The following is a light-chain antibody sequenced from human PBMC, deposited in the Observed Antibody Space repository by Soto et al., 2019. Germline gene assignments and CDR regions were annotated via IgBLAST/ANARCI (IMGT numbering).Light chain of an antibody. J-gene: IGKJ1*01. Sequence: EIVMTQSPATLSVSPGERATLYCRDTQSVRDKFAWFQQNPGQAPRLLIYGISPRATGVPARFSGSGSGTEFTLTISSLQSEDFAVYYCQQYNNWPRTFGQGTKV. V-gene: IGKV3-15*01. CDR1: QSVRDK. CDR2: GIS. CDR3: QQYNNWPRT.